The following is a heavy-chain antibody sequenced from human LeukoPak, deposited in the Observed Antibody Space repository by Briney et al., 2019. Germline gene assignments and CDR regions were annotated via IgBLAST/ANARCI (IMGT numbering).Heavy chain of an antibody. D-gene: IGHD6-13*01. CDR2: IKQDETEK. CDR1: GFTYSNFW. CDR3: ARSLPYGTTWYGRSDF. J-gene: IGHJ4*02. Sequence: GGSLRLSCKASGFTYSNFWMGWVRQAPGKGLDWVANIKQDETEKFYLGSVKGRFTISGDNAKNSLYLQMNSLRAEDTAIYYCARSLPYGTTWYGRSDFWGQGTLVTVSS. V-gene: IGHV3-7*03.